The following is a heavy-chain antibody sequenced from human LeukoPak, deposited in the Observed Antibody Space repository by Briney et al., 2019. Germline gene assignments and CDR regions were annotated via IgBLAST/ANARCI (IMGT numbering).Heavy chain of an antibody. D-gene: IGHD5-24*01. CDR3: ARGSNGYNPSDAFDI. V-gene: IGHV1-46*01. CDR2: INPSGGST. CDR1: GYTFTIYY. Sequence: ASVKVSCKASGYTFTIYYMHWVRQAPGQGLEWMGIINPSGGSTSYAQKFQGRVTMTRDTSTSTVYMELSSLRSEDTAVYYCARGSNGYNPSDAFDIWGQGTMVTVSS. J-gene: IGHJ3*02.